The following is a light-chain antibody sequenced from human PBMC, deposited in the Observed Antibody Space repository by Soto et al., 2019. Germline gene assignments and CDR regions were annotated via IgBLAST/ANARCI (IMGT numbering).Light chain of an antibody. V-gene: IGKV1-33*01. CDR1: QDIGNS. J-gene: IGKJ5*01. CDR2: AAS. Sequence: DVQMTQSPSSLSGSVGGRVTITCQASQDIGNSVNWYQQKPGKAPKLLLSAASNLETGDPLRFSGSGSGTDFAFIISSLQPEDVATYFCQQYGSLPITFGQGTRLEIK. CDR3: QQYGSLPIT.